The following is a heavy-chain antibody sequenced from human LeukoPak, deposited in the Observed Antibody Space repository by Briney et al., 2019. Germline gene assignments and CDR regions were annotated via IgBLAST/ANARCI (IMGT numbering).Heavy chain of an antibody. CDR1: GGSISSSSYY. Sequence: PSETLSLTCTVSGGSISSSSYYWGWIRQPPGKGLEWIGSIYYSGSTYYNPSLKSRVTISVDTSKNQFSLKLISVTAADTAVYFCARETPERYRGSYFDYWGQGILVTVSS. V-gene: IGHV4-39*07. CDR3: ARETPERYRGSYFDY. J-gene: IGHJ4*02. CDR2: IYYSGST. D-gene: IGHD1-26*01.